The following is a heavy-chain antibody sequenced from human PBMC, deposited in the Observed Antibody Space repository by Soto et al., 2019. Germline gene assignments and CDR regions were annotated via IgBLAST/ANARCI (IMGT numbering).Heavy chain of an antibody. CDR2: IYNDGTT. Sequence: GGSLRLSCVASGLPVAGSYMAWVRQAPGKGLEWASVIYNDGTTYYSQSVEGRFTISRDTPKNTLYLQMDRLRDEDTAVYYCVRPLPSGQTHARDVWGQGTTVTVSS. V-gene: IGHV3-53*01. D-gene: IGHD3-10*01. CDR1: GLPVAGSY. CDR3: VRPLPSGQTHARDV. J-gene: IGHJ6*02.